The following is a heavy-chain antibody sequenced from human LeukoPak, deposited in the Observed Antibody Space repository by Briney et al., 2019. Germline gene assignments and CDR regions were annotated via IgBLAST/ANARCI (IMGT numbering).Heavy chain of an antibody. CDR2: IYYSGST. CDR3: ARGLRGRSGYYFDS. V-gene: IGHV4-30-4*01. J-gene: IGHJ4*02. Sequence: SQTLSLTCTVSGGSISSGDYYWNWIRQPPGKGLEWIGYIYYSGSTYYNPSLKSRVTLSVDTSKTQFSLRLSSVTAADTAVYYCARGLRGRSGYYFDSWGQGTLVTVSS. CDR1: GGSISSGDYY.